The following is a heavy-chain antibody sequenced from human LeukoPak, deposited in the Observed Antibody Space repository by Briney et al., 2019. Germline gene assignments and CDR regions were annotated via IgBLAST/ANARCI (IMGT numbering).Heavy chain of an antibody. J-gene: IGHJ4*02. D-gene: IGHD1-26*01. CDR2: IHSGGNII. CDR1: GFTFSSYW. Sequence: GGSLRLSCAAYGFTFSSYWMHWVRQAPGKGLVWVAGIHSGGNIIYYADSVNGRFTISRDNAKNTLYLQMNSLRAEDTAVYYCVAEERDFDCWGQGVLVTVSS. CDR3: VAEERDFDC. V-gene: IGHV3-74*01.